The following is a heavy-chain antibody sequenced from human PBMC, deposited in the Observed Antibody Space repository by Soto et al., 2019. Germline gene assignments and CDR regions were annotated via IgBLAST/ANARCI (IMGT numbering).Heavy chain of an antibody. J-gene: IGHJ4*01. CDR1: GGSISTDY. D-gene: IGHD3-3*01. V-gene: IGHV4-4*07. CDR3: VRNFGSWSDF. CDR2: VSTRGGT. Sequence: SETLSLTCTLSGGSISTDYWSWIRQPAGKGLEWIGRVSTRGGTNYNPSLKSRVTMSLDASTNQFSLNIISMTAADTAVYYCVRNFGSWSDFWGHGTLVTVSS.